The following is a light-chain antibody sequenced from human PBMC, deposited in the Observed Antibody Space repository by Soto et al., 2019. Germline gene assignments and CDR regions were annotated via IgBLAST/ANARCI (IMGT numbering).Light chain of an antibody. V-gene: IGKV2-28*01. J-gene: IGKJ1*01. CDR3: MQALQTPWT. Sequence: DIVMTQSPLSLTVTPGEPASISCRSSQSLRHSNGFNYLDWYLQKPGQSPQLLIYLGSNRASGVPDRFSGSGSGTDFTLRISRVEAEDVGIYYCMQALQTPWTFG. CDR1: QSLRHSNGFNY. CDR2: LGS.